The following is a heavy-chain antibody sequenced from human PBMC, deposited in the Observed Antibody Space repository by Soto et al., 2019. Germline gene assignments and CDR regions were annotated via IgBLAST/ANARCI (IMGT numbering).Heavy chain of an antibody. V-gene: IGHV4-34*01. CDR2: INHSGST. CDR1: GGSFSGYY. Sequence: SETLSLTCAVYGGSFSGYYWSWIRQPPGKGLEWIGEINHSGSTNYNPSLESRVTISVDTSKNQFSLKLSSVTAADTAVYYCARRNGLVDKLKFDYWGQGTLVTVSS. J-gene: IGHJ4*02. CDR3: ARRNGLVDKLKFDY. D-gene: IGHD5-12*01.